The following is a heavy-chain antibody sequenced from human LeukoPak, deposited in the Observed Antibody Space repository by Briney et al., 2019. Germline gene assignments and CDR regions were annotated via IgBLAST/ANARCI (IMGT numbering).Heavy chain of an antibody. V-gene: IGHV4-39*07. D-gene: IGHD2-2*01. Sequence: SETLSLTCTVSGGSISSSSYYWGWIRQPPGKGLEWIGSIYYSGSTYYNPSLKSRVTISVDTSKNQFSLKLSSVTAADTAVYYCATHRPALFSHWGQGTLVTVSS. CDR1: GGSISSSSYY. CDR3: ATHRPALFSH. J-gene: IGHJ4*02. CDR2: IYYSGST.